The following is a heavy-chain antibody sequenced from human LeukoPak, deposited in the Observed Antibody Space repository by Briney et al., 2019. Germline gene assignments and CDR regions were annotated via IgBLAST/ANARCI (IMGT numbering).Heavy chain of an antibody. J-gene: IGHJ6*02. D-gene: IGHD6-13*01. Sequence: ASVKVSCKASGYTFTSYAMHWVRQAPGQRLEWMGWINAGNGNTKYSQKFQGRVTITRDTSASTAYMELSSLRSEDTAVYYCARWGDSSSWYAPGSAYYYGMDVWGQGTTVTFSS. CDR2: INAGNGNT. V-gene: IGHV1-3*01. CDR1: GYTFTSYA. CDR3: ARWGDSSSWYAPGSAYYYGMDV.